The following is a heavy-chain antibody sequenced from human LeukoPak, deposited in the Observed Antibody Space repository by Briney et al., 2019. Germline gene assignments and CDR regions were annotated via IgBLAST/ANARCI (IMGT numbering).Heavy chain of an antibody. D-gene: IGHD3-3*01. CDR2: ISSSGSTI. CDR1: GFTFSSYE. V-gene: IGHV3-48*03. Sequence: PGGSLRLSCSASGFTFSSYEMNWVRQAPGKGLEWVSKISSSGSTIDYADSVKGRFTISRDNAKNSLYLQMNSLRAEDTAVYYCARDLRFLEWSDWGQGTLVTVSS. CDR3: ARDLRFLEWSD. J-gene: IGHJ4*02.